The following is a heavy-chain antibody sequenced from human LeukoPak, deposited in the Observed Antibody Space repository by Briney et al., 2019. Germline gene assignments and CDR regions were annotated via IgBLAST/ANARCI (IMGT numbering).Heavy chain of an antibody. CDR2: ISSSSDSI. D-gene: IGHD5-12*01. J-gene: IGHJ4*02. V-gene: IGHV3-48*02. Sequence: GGSLRLSCAASGFTFSDYGMNWVRQAPGKRLEWVSYISSSSDSIYYADSVKGRFTISRDNAENSLYLQMHSLRDEDTAVYFCARAMRSGYDYWGQGTLVTVSS. CDR3: ARAMRSGYDY. CDR1: GFTFSDYG.